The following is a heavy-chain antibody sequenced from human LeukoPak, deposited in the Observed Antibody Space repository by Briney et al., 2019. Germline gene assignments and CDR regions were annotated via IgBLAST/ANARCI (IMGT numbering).Heavy chain of an antibody. Sequence: GGSLRLSCAASGFTFSSYAMSWVRQAPGKGLEWVSVIYSGGSTYYADSVKGRFTISTDNSKNTLYLQMNSLRAEDTAVYYCAREVPYYYMDVWGKGTTVTISS. CDR1: GFTFSSYA. CDR3: AREVPYYYMDV. J-gene: IGHJ6*03. V-gene: IGHV3-53*01. CDR2: IYSGGST. D-gene: IGHD3-10*01.